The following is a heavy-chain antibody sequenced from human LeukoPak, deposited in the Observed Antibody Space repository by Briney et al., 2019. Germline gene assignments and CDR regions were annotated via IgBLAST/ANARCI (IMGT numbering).Heavy chain of an antibody. Sequence: SETLSLTCTVSGGSISSSSYYWGWIRQPPGKGLEWIGSIYYSGSTYYNPSLKSRVTISVDTSKNQFSLKLSSVTAADTAVYYCARQTTYYYGSGSYLYWGQGTLVTVSS. D-gene: IGHD3-10*01. CDR1: GGSISSSSYY. CDR2: IYYSGST. V-gene: IGHV4-39*07. CDR3: ARQTTYYYGSGSYLY. J-gene: IGHJ4*02.